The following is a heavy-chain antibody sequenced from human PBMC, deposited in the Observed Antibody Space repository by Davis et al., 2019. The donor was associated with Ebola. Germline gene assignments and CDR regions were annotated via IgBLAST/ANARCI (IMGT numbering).Heavy chain of an antibody. CDR3: AREGFLEWLLLRGDWFDP. V-gene: IGHV4-39*02. Sequence: SETLSLTCAVYGGSFSSYYWGWIRQPPGKGLEWIGSIYYSGSTYYNPSLKSRVTISVDTSKNQFSLKLSSVTAADTAVYYCAREGFLEWLLLRGDWFDPWGQGTLVTVSS. CDR1: GGSFSSYY. J-gene: IGHJ5*02. D-gene: IGHD3-3*01. CDR2: IYYSGST.